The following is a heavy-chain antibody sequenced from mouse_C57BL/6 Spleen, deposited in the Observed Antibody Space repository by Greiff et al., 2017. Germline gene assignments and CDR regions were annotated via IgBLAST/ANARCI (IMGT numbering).Heavy chain of an antibody. J-gene: IGHJ3*01. CDR2: ISYDGSN. CDR1: GYSITSGYY. V-gene: IGHV3-6*01. Sequence: EVQVVESGPGLVKPSQSLSLTCSVTGYSITSGYYWNWIRQFPGNKLEWMGYISYDGSNNYNPSLKNRISITRDTSKNQFFLKLNSVTTEDTATYYCARDPFSSWFAYWGQGTLVTVSA. CDR3: ARDPFSSWFAY.